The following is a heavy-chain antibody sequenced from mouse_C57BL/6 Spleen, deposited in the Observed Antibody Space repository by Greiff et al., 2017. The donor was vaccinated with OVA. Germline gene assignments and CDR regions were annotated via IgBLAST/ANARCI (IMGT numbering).Heavy chain of an antibody. V-gene: IGHV1-15*01. CDR1: GYTFTDYE. J-gene: IGHJ2*01. CDR3: TRETYDYDY. Sequence: QVQLQQSGAELVRPGASVTLSCKASGYTFTDYEMHWVKQTPVHGLEWIGAIDPETGGTAYNQKFKGKAILTADKSSSTAYMELRSLKSEDSAVYYCTRETYDYDYWGQGTTLTVAS. D-gene: IGHD5-1*01. CDR2: IDPETGGT.